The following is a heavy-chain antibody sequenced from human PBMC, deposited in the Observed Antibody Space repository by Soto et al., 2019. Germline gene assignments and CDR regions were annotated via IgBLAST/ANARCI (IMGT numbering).Heavy chain of an antibody. Sequence: QVQLVQSGAEVKKPGASVKVSCKASGYTFTSYAMHWVRQAPGQRLEWMGWINAGNGNTKYSQKFQGRVTITRDTSASTAYMELSSLRSEDTAVYYCARAPDYDSSGYYLDAFDIWGQGTMVTVSS. CDR1: GYTFTSYA. D-gene: IGHD3-22*01. CDR3: ARAPDYDSSGYYLDAFDI. CDR2: INAGNGNT. V-gene: IGHV1-3*01. J-gene: IGHJ3*02.